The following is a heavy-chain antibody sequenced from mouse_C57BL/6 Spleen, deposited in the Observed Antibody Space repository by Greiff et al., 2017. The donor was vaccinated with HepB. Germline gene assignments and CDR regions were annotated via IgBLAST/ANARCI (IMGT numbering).Heavy chain of an antibody. CDR2: ISYDGSN. CDR3: ARDYSGRFAY. V-gene: IGHV3-6*01. CDR1: GYSITSGYY. D-gene: IGHD2-12*01. J-gene: IGHJ3*01. Sequence: EVKLVESGPGLVKPSQSLSLTCSVTGYSITSGYYWNWIRQFPGNKLEWMGYISYDGSNNYNPSLKNRISITRDTSKNQFFLKLNSVTTEDTATYYCARDYSGRFAYWGQGTLVTVSA.